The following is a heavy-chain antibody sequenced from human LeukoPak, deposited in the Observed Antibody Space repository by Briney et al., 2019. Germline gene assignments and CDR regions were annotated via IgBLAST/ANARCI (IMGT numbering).Heavy chain of an antibody. V-gene: IGHV4-34*01. D-gene: IGHD2-2*01. CDR1: SASLSGYY. Sequence: SETLSLTCAVHSASLSGYYWSWIRQPPGKGLEWIGEINYGGSTNYNPSLKSRVTISGDTSKNQFSLKLSSVTAADTAVYYCARGGRYCTSTSCYSPWFDPWGQGTLVTVSS. CDR3: ARGGRYCTSTSCYSPWFDP. J-gene: IGHJ5*02. CDR2: INYGGST.